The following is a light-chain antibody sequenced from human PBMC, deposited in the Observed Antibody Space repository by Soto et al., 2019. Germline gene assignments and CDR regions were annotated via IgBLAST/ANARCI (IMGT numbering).Light chain of an antibody. CDR3: QQYVSSPRT. CDR1: QSVSSSY. CDR2: GAS. Sequence: EAVLTQSPGTLSLSPGERATLSCRASQSVSSSYLAWYQQKPGQAPRLLIYGASSRATGIPDRFSGSGSGTDFTLTISRLEPEDFALYYCQQYVSSPRTVGQGTMVDTK. V-gene: IGKV3-20*01. J-gene: IGKJ1*01.